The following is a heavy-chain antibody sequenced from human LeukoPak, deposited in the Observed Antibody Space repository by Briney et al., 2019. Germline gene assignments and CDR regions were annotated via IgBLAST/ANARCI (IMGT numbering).Heavy chain of an antibody. CDR3: ARGYSSSWYEDWFDP. V-gene: IGHV4-34*01. CDR1: GGSFSGYY. D-gene: IGHD6-13*01. J-gene: IGHJ5*02. Sequence: SETLSLTCAVYGGSFSGYYWSWIRQPPGKGLEWIGEINHSGSTNYNPSLKSRVTISVDTSKNQFSLKLSSVTAADTAVYYCARGYSSSWYEDWFDPWGQGTLVTVSS. CDR2: INHSGST.